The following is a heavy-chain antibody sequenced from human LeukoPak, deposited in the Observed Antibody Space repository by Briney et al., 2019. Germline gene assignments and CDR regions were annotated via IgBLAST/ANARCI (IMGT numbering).Heavy chain of an antibody. CDR1: GFIFSDSA. CDR3: TRHELGEPGDY. J-gene: IGHJ4*02. D-gene: IGHD3-16*01. Sequence: PGGSLRLSCAASGFIFSDSAIHWVRQASGKGLEWVGRIRSKENSFATAYGASVQGRFTISRDDSKNTAYLQMNSLKIEDTALYYCTRHELGEPGDYWGQGTRVTVSS. CDR2: IRSKENSFAT. V-gene: IGHV3-73*01.